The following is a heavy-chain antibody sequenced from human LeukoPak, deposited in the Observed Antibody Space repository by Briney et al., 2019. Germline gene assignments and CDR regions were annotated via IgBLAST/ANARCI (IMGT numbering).Heavy chain of an antibody. CDR2: IYPGDSDI. D-gene: IGHD2-2*01. V-gene: IGHV5-51*01. J-gene: IGHJ6*02. Sequence: GESLKISCKGSGYSFTSYWIGWVRQMPGKGLEWMGIIYPGDSDIRYSPSFQGQVTISADKSISTAYLQWSSLKASDTAMYYCARSTTEDIVVVPAAPSTTDYGMDVWGQGTTVTVSS. CDR3: ARSTTEDIVVVPAAPSTTDYGMDV. CDR1: GYSFTSYW.